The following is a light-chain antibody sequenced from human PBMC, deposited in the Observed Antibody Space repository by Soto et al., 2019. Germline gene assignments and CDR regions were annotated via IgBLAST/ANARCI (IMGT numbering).Light chain of an antibody. CDR3: QQYKKWPRT. V-gene: IGKV3-15*01. CDR2: DAS. J-gene: IGKJ1*01. CDR1: QSVSSN. Sequence: EIVMTQSPATLSVSPGERATLSCRASQSVSSNFAWYQQKPGQAPRLLIYDASTRATGIPARFSGSGSGTEFTLTISSLRSEDFAVYYCQQYKKWPRTFGHGTKVEIK.